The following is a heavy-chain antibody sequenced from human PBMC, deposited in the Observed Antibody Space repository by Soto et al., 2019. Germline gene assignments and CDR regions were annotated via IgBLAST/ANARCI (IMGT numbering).Heavy chain of an antibody. CDR1: GFSFSSYG. D-gene: IGHD3-10*01. J-gene: IGHJ6*02. CDR2: ISYDGSNE. Sequence: GGSLRLSCEASGFSFSSYGMHWVRQAPGEGLEWLAFISYDGSNEYYADSVKGRFTISRDDPKNTLYLQMKKLRGDDTAVYYCARDGMIRGVVIESGLDVWGQGNTVTVSS. V-gene: IGHV3-33*01. CDR3: ARDGMIRGVVIESGLDV.